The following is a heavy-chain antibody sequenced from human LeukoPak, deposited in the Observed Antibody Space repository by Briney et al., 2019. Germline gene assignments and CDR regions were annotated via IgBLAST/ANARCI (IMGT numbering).Heavy chain of an antibody. CDR2: ISGSGGRT. D-gene: IGHD3-10*01. CDR3: AKAGRGGAITMVRGVKGDYYYMDV. Sequence: GGSLRLSCAASGFTFSSYGMSWVRQTPGKGLEWVSGISGSGGRTYYADSVKGRFTISRDNSKNTLYLQMNSLRAEDTAVYYCAKAGRGGAITMVRGVKGDYYYMDVWGKGTTATISS. V-gene: IGHV3-23*01. J-gene: IGHJ6*03. CDR1: GFTFSSYG.